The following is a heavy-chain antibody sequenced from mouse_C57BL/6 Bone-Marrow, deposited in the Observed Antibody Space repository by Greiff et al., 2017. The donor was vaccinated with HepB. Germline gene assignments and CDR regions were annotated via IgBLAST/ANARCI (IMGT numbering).Heavy chain of an antibody. J-gene: IGHJ2*01. CDR2: IYPGNSDT. D-gene: IGHD3-2*02. V-gene: IGHV1-5*01. CDR1: GYTFTSYW. Sequence: EVQLQQSGTVLARPGASVKMSCKTSGYTFTSYWMHWVKQRPGQGLEWIGAIYPGNSDTSYNQKFKGKATLTVDTSSSTAYMELNSLTSEDSAVYYCARGQLRLRWNFDYWGQGTTLTVSS. CDR3: ARGQLRLRWNFDY.